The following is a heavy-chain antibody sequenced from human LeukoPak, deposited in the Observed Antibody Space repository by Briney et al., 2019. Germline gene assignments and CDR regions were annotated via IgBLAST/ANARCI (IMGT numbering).Heavy chain of an antibody. V-gene: IGHV4-39*07. CDR1: GGSISSSSYY. D-gene: IGHD2-2*01. J-gene: IGHJ6*03. CDR2: IYYSGST. CDR3: ARDRSGVVVPGYYYYYYMDV. Sequence: PSETLSLTCTVSGGSISSSSYYWGWIRQPPGKGLEWIGSIYYSGSTYYNPSLRSRVTISVDTSKNQFSLKLSSVTAADTAVYYCARDRSGVVVPGYYYYYYMDVWGKGTTVTVSS.